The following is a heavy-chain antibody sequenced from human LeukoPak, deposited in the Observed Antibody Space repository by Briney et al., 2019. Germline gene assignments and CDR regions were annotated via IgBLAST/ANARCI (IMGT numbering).Heavy chain of an antibody. D-gene: IGHD1-26*01. V-gene: IGHV4-59*08. J-gene: IGHJ4*02. CDR2: IYYSGST. Sequence: GSLRLSCTASGFTFGDYAMSWVRQAPGKGLEWIGYIYYSGSTNYNPSLKSRVTISVDTSKNQFSLKLSSVTAADTAVYYCTRGGELMNYWGQGTLVTVSS. CDR1: GFTFGDYA. CDR3: TRGGELMNY.